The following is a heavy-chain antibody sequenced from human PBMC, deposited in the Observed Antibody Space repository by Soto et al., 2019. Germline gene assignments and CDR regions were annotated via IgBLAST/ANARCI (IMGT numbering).Heavy chain of an antibody. J-gene: IGHJ3*02. CDR2: TIPVFNTA. CDR1: GGTLSDHG. D-gene: IGHD3-10*01. V-gene: IGHV1-69*06. Sequence: QVQLEQSGAEVKKPGSSVKISCKASGGTLSDHGVSWLRQAPGQGLEWVGGTIPVFNTANYAPKFQGRVTIAADKSPNIAYRELGSLRSDDPACYCWARGVYGSGNYYTGPSAFDIWGQGTLVIVSS. CDR3: ARGVYGSGNYYTGPSAFDI.